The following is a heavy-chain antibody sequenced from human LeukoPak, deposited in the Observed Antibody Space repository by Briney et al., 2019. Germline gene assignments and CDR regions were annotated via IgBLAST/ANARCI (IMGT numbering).Heavy chain of an antibody. D-gene: IGHD3-10*01. CDR2: ISYDGSNK. Sequence: GRSLRLSCAASGFTFSSYGMHWVRQAPGKGLEWVAVISYDGSNKYYADSVMGRFTISRDNSKNTLYLQMNSLKTEDTAVYYCGRSKYFDYWGQGTLVTVSS. V-gene: IGHV3-30*03. J-gene: IGHJ4*02. CDR3: GRSKYFDY. CDR1: GFTFSSYG.